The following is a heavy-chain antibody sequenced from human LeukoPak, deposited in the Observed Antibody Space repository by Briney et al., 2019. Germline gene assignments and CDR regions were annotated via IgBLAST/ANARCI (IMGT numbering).Heavy chain of an antibody. CDR1: GYIFTRYY. Sequence: ASVKVSCKASGYIFTRYYMHWVRQAPGQGLEWMGMSNPSDGTTNYAQKFRGRVTMTRDTSTSTVYMDLSPLTSEYTAVYYCAREWPNTYCFDPWGQGTLVTVSS. D-gene: IGHD2-15*01. V-gene: IGHV1-46*01. CDR3: AREWPNTYCFDP. CDR2: SNPSDGTT. J-gene: IGHJ5*02.